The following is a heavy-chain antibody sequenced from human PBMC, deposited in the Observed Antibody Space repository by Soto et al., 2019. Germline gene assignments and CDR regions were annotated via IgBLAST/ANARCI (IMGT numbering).Heavy chain of an antibody. CDR2: MFYSGSS. J-gene: IGHJ3*02. Sequence: PSETLSLTCTVSGASITTYYCTWIRQPPGKGLEWIGNMFYSGSSNYNPSLKSRVTLSVDRSKHQFSLKLSSVTAADTAVYYCASYHPWSGYNPSPEDAFDIWGQGTMVTVSS. D-gene: IGHD3-3*01. CDR3: ASYHPWSGYNPSPEDAFDI. V-gene: IGHV4-59*01. CDR1: GASITTYY.